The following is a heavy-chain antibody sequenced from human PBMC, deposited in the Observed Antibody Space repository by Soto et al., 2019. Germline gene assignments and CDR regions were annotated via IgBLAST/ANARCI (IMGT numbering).Heavy chain of an antibody. J-gene: IGHJ3*02. CDR3: ARSPLGYDYVRQTWREVGDSFDI. V-gene: IGHV4-34*12. Sequence: QVRLEQWGAGLLKPSETLSLTCAIYGASLGGFHWTWLRQAPGKGLEWIGELIHGGSTNYNPSLKGRVSFSLGTSKNQVFLHLMSVTAVDTAVYYCARSPLGYDYVRQTWREVGDSFDIWGRGTLVTVSS. CDR1: GASLGGFH. D-gene: IGHD3-16*01. CDR2: LIHGGST.